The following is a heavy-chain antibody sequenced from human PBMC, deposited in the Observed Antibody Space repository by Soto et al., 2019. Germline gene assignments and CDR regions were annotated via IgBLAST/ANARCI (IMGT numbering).Heavy chain of an antibody. J-gene: IGHJ4*02. D-gene: IGHD2-2*01. CDR3: AKEVHCSSTSCYGIFDY. V-gene: IGHV3-30*18. CDR2: ISYDGSNK. CDR1: GFTFSSYG. Sequence: GGSLRLSCAASGFTFSSYGRHWVRQAPGKGLEWVAVISYDGSNKYYADSVKGRFTISRDNSKNTLYLQMNSLRAEDMAVYYCAKEVHCSSTSCYGIFDYWGQGTLVTVSS.